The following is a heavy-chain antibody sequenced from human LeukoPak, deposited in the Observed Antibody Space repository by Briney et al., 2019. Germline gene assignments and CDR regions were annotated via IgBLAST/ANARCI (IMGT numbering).Heavy chain of an antibody. CDR3: ARDRSSGWFTGEIDY. Sequence: GASVKVSCMASGYTFTSYGISWVRQAPGQGLEWMGWISAYNGNTNYAQKLQGRVTMTTDTSTSTAYMELRSLRSDDTAVYYCARDRSSGWFTGEIDYWGQGTLVSASS. D-gene: IGHD6-13*01. J-gene: IGHJ4*02. CDR1: GYTFTSYG. CDR2: ISAYNGNT. V-gene: IGHV1-18*01.